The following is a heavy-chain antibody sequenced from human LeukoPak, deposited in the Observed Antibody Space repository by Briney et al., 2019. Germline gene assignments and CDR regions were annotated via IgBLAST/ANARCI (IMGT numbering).Heavy chain of an antibody. CDR3: AKIPYSSSWYMEDY. CDR1: GFTFSSYG. Sequence: PGGSLRLSCAASGFTFSSYGMHWVRQAPGKGLEWVAFIRYDGSNKYYADSVKGRFTISRDNSKNTLYLQMNSLRAEDTAVYYCAKIPYSSSWYMEDYWGQGTLVTVSS. D-gene: IGHD6-13*01. CDR2: IRYDGSNK. J-gene: IGHJ4*02. V-gene: IGHV3-30*02.